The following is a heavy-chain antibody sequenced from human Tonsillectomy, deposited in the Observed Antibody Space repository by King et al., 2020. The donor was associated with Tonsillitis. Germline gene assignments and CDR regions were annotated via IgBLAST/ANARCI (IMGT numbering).Heavy chain of an antibody. Sequence: VQLVQSGGGLVKPGGSLRLSCAASGFTFSDYYMSWIRQAPGKGLEWVSYISSSGSTIYYADSVKGRFTISRDNAKNSLYLQMNSLRAEDTAVYYCARDLTNWETGTTLFNYFDYWGHGTLVTVSS. D-gene: IGHD1-7*01. V-gene: IGHV3-11*01. CDR3: ARDLTNWETGTTLFNYFDY. CDR1: GFTFSDYY. J-gene: IGHJ4*01. CDR2: ISSSGSTI.